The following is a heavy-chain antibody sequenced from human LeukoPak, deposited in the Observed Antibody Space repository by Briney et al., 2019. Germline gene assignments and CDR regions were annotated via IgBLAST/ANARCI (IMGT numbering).Heavy chain of an antibody. CDR2: ISSDSSYI. CDR3: ARERGYCSSTSCYFDY. D-gene: IGHD2-2*01. Sequence: GGSLRLSCAASGFNFNTYTMNWVRQAPGKGLEWVSSISSDSSYIYYADAVHGRFTVSRDNAKYSLYLQMNSLRAEDTAVYYCARERGYCSSTSCYFDYWGQGTLVTVSS. V-gene: IGHV3-21*01. CDR1: GFNFNTYT. J-gene: IGHJ4*02.